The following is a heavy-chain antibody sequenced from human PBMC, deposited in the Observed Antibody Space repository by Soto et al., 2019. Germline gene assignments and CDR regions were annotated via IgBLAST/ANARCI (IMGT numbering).Heavy chain of an antibody. CDR2: IKQDGSEK. J-gene: IGHJ4*02. CDR3: AKPGEDSSGYYGRWYFDY. V-gene: IGHV3-7*02. D-gene: IGHD3-22*01. Sequence: GGSLRLSCAASGFTFGSYWMSWVRQAPGKGLEWVANIKQDGSEKYYVDSVKGRFIISRDIAKNSLYLQMNSLRAEDTAVYYCAKPGEDSSGYYGRWYFDYWGQGTLVTVSS. CDR1: GFTFGSYW.